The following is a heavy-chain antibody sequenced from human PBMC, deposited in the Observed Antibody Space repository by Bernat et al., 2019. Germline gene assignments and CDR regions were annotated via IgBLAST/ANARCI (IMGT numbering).Heavy chain of an antibody. Sequence: QVQLVESGGGVVQPGRSLRLSCAVSGFTFSSYGMHWVRQAPGKGLEWVAVISYDGSNKYYADSVKGRFTISRDNSKNALYLQMNSLKTEDTAVYYCTTDRYYDYIWGSYRFDYWGQGTLVTVSS. J-gene: IGHJ4*02. D-gene: IGHD3-16*02. CDR3: TTDRYYDYIWGSYRFDY. V-gene: IGHV3-30*03. CDR2: ISYDGSNK. CDR1: GFTFSSYG.